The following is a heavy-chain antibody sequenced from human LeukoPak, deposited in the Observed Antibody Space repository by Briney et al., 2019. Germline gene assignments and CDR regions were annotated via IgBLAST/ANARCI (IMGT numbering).Heavy chain of an antibody. CDR2: IGGSGRKI. V-gene: IGHV3-11*01. CDR3: ARDLNVGMDV. Sequence: PGGSLTLSCAASGFTFSDYYINWIRQAPGKGLEWLAYIGGSGRKIDYADSVKGRFTISRDNAQNLLYLHMNSLRAEDSAIYYCARDLNVGMDVWGRGTTVTVSS. CDR1: GFTFSDYY. J-gene: IGHJ6*02.